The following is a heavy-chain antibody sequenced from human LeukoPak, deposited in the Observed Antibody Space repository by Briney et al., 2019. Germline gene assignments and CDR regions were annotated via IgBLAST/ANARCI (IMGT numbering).Heavy chain of an antibody. CDR3: ARVHCSSTSYYYYMDV. V-gene: IGHV4-30-4*08. J-gene: IGHJ6*03. D-gene: IGHD2-2*01. CDR1: GGSISSGDYY. CDR2: IYYSGST. Sequence: SETLSLTCTVSGGSISSGDYYWSWIRQPPGKGLEWIGYIYYSGSTYYNPSLKSRVTISVDTSKNQFSLKLSSVTAANTAVYYCARVHCSSTSYYYYMDVWGKGTTVTVSS.